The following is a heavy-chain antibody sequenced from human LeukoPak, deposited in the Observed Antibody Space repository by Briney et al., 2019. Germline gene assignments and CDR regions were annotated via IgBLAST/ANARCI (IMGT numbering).Heavy chain of an antibody. J-gene: IGHJ6*02. CDR1: GFTFSSYS. D-gene: IGHD3-9*01. Sequence: GGSLRLSCAASGFTFSSYSMNWVRQAPGKGLEWVSYISSSSSTIYYADSVKGRFTISRDNAKNSLYLQMNSLRAEDTAVYYCAKDRENRLRYFDWLPRYYYGMDVWGQGTTVTVSS. CDR2: ISSSSSTI. V-gene: IGHV3-48*01. CDR3: AKDRENRLRYFDWLPRYYYGMDV.